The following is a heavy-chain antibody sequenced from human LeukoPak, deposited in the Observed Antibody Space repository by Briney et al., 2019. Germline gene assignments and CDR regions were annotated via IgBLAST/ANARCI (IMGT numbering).Heavy chain of an antibody. V-gene: IGHV3-7*01. CDR2: ISPDGSGT. J-gene: IGHJ4*02. Sequence: GGSLRLSCAATGFTFSNYWMSWVRQAPEKGLEWAANISPDGSGTFYVDSVKGRFTISRDNSKNSLYLQMNSLTVEDTAVYYCVRSIDYWGQGTLVTVSS. CDR3: VRSIDY. CDR1: GFTFSNYW.